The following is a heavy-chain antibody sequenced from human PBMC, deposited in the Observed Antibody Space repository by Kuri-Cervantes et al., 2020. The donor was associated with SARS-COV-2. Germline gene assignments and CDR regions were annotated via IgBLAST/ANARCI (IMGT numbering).Heavy chain of an antibody. CDR1: GYIFTVYY. J-gene: IGHJ4*02. Sequence: ASVKVSCKASGYIFTVYYVHWVRQAPGQGLEWMGWINPNSGGTNYAQKFQGRVTMTRDTSISTAYMELSRLRSDDTAVYYCARDLRAFHPPREAGVYYFDYWGQGTLVTVSS. CDR3: ARDLRAFHPPREAGVYYFDY. CDR2: INPNSGGT. V-gene: IGHV1-2*02. D-gene: IGHD3-10*01.